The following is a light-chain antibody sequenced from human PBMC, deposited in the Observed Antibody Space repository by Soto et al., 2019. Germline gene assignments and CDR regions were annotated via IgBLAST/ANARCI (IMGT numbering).Light chain of an antibody. Sequence: EMVMTQSPATLSVSPGERVTLSCRASERVHRNLAWYQQKPGQGPRLLIYYASTSATGVPDRFTGSGSGTEFPRTISSLQSADSGRCHCQHYSTWPPTFGPGTKVEIK. J-gene: IGKJ3*01. CDR2: YAS. CDR3: QHYSTWPPT. CDR1: ERVHRN. V-gene: IGKV3-15*01.